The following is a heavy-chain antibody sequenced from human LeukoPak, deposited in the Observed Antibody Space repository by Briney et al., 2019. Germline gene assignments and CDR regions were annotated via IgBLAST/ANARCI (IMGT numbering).Heavy chain of an antibody. Sequence: GGSLRLSCAASGFIFSNYAMSWVRQAPGKGLEWVSAVSHSGAGTYYADSVKGRFTISRDNSKNTLYLQMTSLRAEDTAVYYCAKFVRNSWSLGDWFDPWGQGTLVTVSS. J-gene: IGHJ5*02. CDR3: AKFVRNSWSLGDWFDP. CDR1: GFIFSNYA. CDR2: VSHSGAGT. D-gene: IGHD6-13*01. V-gene: IGHV3-23*01.